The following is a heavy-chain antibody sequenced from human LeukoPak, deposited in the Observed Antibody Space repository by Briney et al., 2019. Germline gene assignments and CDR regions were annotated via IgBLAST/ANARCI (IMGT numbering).Heavy chain of an antibody. CDR1: GYTFTGYY. V-gene: IGHV1-2*02. J-gene: IGHJ4*02. CDR2: INPNSGGT. D-gene: IGHD2-15*01. CDR3: AGGYCSGGSCYSFDY. Sequence: ASVKVSCKASGYTFTGYYMHWVRQAPGQGLEWMGWINPNSGGTNYAQKFQGRVTMTRDTSISTAYMELSSLRSEDTAVYYCAGGYCSGGSCYSFDYWGQGTLVTVSS.